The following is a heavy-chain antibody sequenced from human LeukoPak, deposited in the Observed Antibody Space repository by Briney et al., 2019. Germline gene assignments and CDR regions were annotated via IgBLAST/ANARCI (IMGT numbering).Heavy chain of an antibody. CDR2: VSSSGSTI. CDR1: GFTFSSYE. CDR3: ARGFTSGSSNLDY. J-gene: IGHJ4*02. Sequence: GGSLRLSCAASGFTFSSYEMNWVRQAPGKGLEWVSYVSSSGSTIYYADSVKGRFTISRDNAKNSLYLQMNSLRAEDTAVYYCARGFTSGSSNLDYWGQGTLVTVSS. D-gene: IGHD1-26*01. V-gene: IGHV3-48*03.